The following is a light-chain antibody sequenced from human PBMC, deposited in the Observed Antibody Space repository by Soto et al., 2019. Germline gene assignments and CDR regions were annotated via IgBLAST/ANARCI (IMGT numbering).Light chain of an antibody. CDR1: QSVSSNY. J-gene: IGKJ1*01. CDR3: QQYGSSPTWT. Sequence: ESVLRQSPGTLSFSPGERATLSCRASQSVSSNYLAWYQQKPGQAPRLLIYGASTRATGIPDRFSGSGSGTDFTLTISRLEPEDSAVYYCQQYGSSPTWTFGQGTKVDI. CDR2: GAS. V-gene: IGKV3-20*01.